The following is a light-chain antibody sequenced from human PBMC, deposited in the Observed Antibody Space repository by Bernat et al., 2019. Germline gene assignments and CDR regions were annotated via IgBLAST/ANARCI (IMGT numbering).Light chain of an antibody. V-gene: IGKV1-9*01. CDR3: QQLNTYPRT. CDR1: QGISTY. J-gene: IGKJ4*01. Sequence: DIHLTQSPSFLSASVGDRVTITCRASQGISTYLAWYQQKPGKAPKLLIYAASTLQSGVPSRFSGSGSGTEFTLTISSLQPEDFATYYCQQLNTYPRTFGGGNKVEIK. CDR2: AAS.